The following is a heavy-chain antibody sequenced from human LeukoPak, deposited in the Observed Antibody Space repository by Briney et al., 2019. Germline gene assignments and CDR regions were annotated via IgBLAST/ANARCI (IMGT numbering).Heavy chain of an antibody. D-gene: IGHD1-26*01. CDR3: ARGGAKPFDY. CDR1: AFSLSAYS. Sequence: PGGSLRLSCAASAFSLSAYSMNWVRQAPGKGLEWVSSISSSSSYIYYADSVKGRFTISRDNAKNSLYLQMNSLRAEDTAVYYCARGGAKPFDYWGQGTLVTVSS. CDR2: ISSSSSYI. V-gene: IGHV3-21*01. J-gene: IGHJ4*02.